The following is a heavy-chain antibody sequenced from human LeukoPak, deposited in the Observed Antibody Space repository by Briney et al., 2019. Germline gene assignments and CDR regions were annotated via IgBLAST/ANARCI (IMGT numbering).Heavy chain of an antibody. CDR2: VIHSGST. D-gene: IGHD6-13*01. J-gene: IGHJ4*02. CDR1: GGSSSGYY. V-gene: IGHV4-34*12. Sequence: SQTLSPTCAVYGGSSSGYYWSWIRQPPGKGLEWIGEVIHSGSTNYNPSLKSRVTISVDTSRNQFSWKLSSVTAADTAVYYCARLGIAADNDYWGQGTLVTVSS. CDR3: ARLGIAADNDY.